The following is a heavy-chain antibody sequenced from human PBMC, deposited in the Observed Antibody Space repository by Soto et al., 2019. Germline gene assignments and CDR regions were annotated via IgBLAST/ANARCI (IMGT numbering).Heavy chain of an antibody. Sequence: SQTLSLTCXISGDSVSSNSAAWNWIRQSPSRGLEWLGRTYYRSKWYNDYALSVRSRITINPDTSKSQFSLRLKSVTPEDTAVYYCAREPKVDSSSWTGYYFDYWGQGTLVTVSS. J-gene: IGHJ4*02. CDR3: AREPKVDSSSWTGYYFDY. V-gene: IGHV6-1*01. CDR1: GDSVSSNSAA. D-gene: IGHD6-13*01. CDR2: TYYRSKWYN.